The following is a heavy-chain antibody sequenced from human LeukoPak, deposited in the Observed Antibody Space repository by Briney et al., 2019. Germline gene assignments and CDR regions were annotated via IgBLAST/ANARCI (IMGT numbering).Heavy chain of an antibody. Sequence: GRSLRLSCAASGFTFSSYAMSWVRQAPGKGLEWVSAISGSGGSTYYADSVKGRFTISRDNSKNTLYLQMNSLRAEDTAVYYCAKDGDSSSSGWYFDLWGRGTLVTVSS. CDR2: ISGSGGST. V-gene: IGHV3-23*01. CDR1: GFTFSSYA. CDR3: AKDGDSSSSGWYFDL. J-gene: IGHJ2*01. D-gene: IGHD6-6*01.